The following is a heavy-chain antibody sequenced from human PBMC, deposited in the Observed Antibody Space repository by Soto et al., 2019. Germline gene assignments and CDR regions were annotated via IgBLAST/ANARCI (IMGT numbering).Heavy chain of an antibody. CDR2: IYYSGST. D-gene: IGHD3-10*01. CDR1: GGSISSGGYY. Sequence: PSETLSLTCTVSGGSISSGGYYWSWIRQHPGKGLEWIGYIYYSGSTYYNPSLKSRVTISVDTSKNQFSLKLSSVTAADTAVYFGARLGGSGSYGNYYYYGLDVWGKGTTVTVSS. V-gene: IGHV4-31*03. CDR3: ARLGGSGSYGNYYYYGLDV. J-gene: IGHJ6*04.